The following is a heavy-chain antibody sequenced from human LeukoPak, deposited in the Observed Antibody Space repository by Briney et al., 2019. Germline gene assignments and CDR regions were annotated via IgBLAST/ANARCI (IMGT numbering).Heavy chain of an antibody. D-gene: IGHD2-15*01. CDR2: INPNSGGR. CDR1: GYTFTGYY. Sequence: ASVKVSCKASGYTFTGYYMHWVRQAPGQGLEWMGWINPNSGGRNYAQKFQGRVTMTRDTSISTAYMELSRLRSDDTAVYYCATDIVVEVRSDYWGQGTLVTVST. CDR3: ATDIVVEVRSDY. V-gene: IGHV1-2*02. J-gene: IGHJ4*02.